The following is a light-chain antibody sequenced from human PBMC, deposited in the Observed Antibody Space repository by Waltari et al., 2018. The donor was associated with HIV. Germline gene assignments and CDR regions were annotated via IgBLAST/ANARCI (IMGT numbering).Light chain of an antibody. CDR1: MLSDEF. Sequence: SHVLTQAPSVSVSPGQTARITCFGDMLSDEFGYWYQQKAGQAPGLLIYRDKQRSPGIPPRFSGSRSGTSFILTISGVQAEDEADYYCQSADSRAVHKFFGGGTKLTVL. V-gene: IGLV3-25*03. CDR3: QSADSRAVHKF. CDR2: RDK. J-gene: IGLJ2*01.